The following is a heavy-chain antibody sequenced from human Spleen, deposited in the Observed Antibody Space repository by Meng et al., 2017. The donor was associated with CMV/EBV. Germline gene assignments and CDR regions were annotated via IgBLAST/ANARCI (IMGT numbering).Heavy chain of an antibody. J-gene: IGHJ6*02. CDR2: ISGSGGST. Sequence: GGSLRLSCAASGFTFSSYAMSWVRQAPGKGLEWVSAISGSGGSTYYADSVKGRFTISRDNAKNTLYLQMNSLRAEDTAVYYCARAGWRYDFWSGLSRGYGMDVWGQGTTVTVSS. CDR3: ARAGWRYDFWSGLSRGYGMDV. CDR1: GFTFSSYA. V-gene: IGHV3-23*01. D-gene: IGHD3-3*01.